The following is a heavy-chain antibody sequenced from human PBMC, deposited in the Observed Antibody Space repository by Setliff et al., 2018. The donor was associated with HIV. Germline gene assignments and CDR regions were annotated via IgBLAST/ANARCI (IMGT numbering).Heavy chain of an antibody. CDR3: ARHRVDTSMLVVKSPGAFDL. J-gene: IGHJ3*01. D-gene: IGHD3-22*01. CDR2: IFPADSDT. CDR1: GYSFGDYW. V-gene: IGHV5-51*01. Sequence: PGESLKISCRGFGYSFGDYWIGWVRQKPGKGLEWMGIIFPADSDTRVSPSFQGQVSISADRSTYAALLQWTSLKASDTGMYFCARHRVDTSMLVVKSPGAFDLWGQGTLVTVSS.